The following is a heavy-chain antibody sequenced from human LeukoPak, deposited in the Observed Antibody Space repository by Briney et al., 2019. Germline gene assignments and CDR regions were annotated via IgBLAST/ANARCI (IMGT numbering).Heavy chain of an antibody. CDR1: GYTFNNHY. Sequence: ASVKVSCKASGYTFNNHYMYWVRQVPGQGLEWMGVINPSGGSTSYAQKFQGRVTMTRDTSTRTVYMEVNSLRSEDTAVYYCARQGTHSSAIGMGYWGQGTLVTVSS. D-gene: IGHD6-19*01. V-gene: IGHV1-46*02. CDR3: ARQGTHSSAIGMGY. CDR2: INPSGGST. J-gene: IGHJ4*02.